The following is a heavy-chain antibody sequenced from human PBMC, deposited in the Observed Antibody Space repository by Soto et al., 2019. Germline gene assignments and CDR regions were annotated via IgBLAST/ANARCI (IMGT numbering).Heavy chain of an antibody. Sequence: GGSLRLSCAASGFTFNTYAMHWVRQAPGKGLEWLALISYDGSNKFYADSVKGRFTISRDNSKNTLYLQMNSLRADDTAIYYCARDRSMIVVVPGYWGQGTLVTVSS. CDR3: ARDRSMIVVVPGY. V-gene: IGHV3-30-3*01. J-gene: IGHJ4*02. CDR2: ISYDGSNK. D-gene: IGHD3-22*01. CDR1: GFTFNTYA.